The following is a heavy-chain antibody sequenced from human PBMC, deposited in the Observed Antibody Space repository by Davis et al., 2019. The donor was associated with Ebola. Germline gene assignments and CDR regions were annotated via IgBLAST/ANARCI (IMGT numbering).Heavy chain of an antibody. V-gene: IGHV1-3*01. J-gene: IGHJ4*02. CDR1: GYTFTSYA. CDR3: ARVYYYDRFDY. D-gene: IGHD3-22*01. CDR2: INAGNGNT. Sequence: ASVKVSCKASGYTFTSYAMHWVRQAPGQRLEWMGWINAGNGNTKYSQKFQGRVTITRDTSASTAYMELRSLRSDDTAVYYCARVYYYDRFDYWGQGTLVTVSS.